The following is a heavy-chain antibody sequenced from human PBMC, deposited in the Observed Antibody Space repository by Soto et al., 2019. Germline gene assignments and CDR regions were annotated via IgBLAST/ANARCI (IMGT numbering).Heavy chain of an antibody. J-gene: IGHJ5*02. CDR3: ARRAVVAVTGSLDNWLDP. CDR2: VYNSGST. CDR1: GGSITSYN. V-gene: IGHV4-59*01. Sequence: SETLSLTCTVSGGSITSYNWNWLRQPPGKALEWIGYVYNSGSTNYNPSLKSRVTISVDTSKNQFPLKVNSVTAADTAVYYCARRAVVAVTGSLDNWLDPWGQGILVTVSS. D-gene: IGHD2-21*01.